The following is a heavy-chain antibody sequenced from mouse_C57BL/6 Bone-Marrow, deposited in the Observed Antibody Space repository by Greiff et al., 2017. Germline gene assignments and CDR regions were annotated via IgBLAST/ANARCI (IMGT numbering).Heavy chain of an antibody. Sequence: VQLQQSGAELARPGASVKLSCKASGYTFTSYGISWVKQRTGQGLEWIGEIYPRSGNTYYNEKFKGKATLTADKSSSTAYMELRSLTSEDSAVYFWARGRNYYGSRYFDVWGTGTTVTVSS. D-gene: IGHD1-1*01. CDR2: IYPRSGNT. CDR1: GYTFTSYG. J-gene: IGHJ1*03. CDR3: ARGRNYYGSRYFDV. V-gene: IGHV1-81*01.